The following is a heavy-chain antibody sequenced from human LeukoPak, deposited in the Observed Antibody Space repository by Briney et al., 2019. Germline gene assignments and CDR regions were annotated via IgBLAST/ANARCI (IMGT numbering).Heavy chain of an antibody. CDR2: IIPILGIA. CDR1: GGTFSSYA. J-gene: IGHJ6*02. CDR3: ARVRSECSGYDVYYYGMDV. D-gene: IGHD5-12*01. V-gene: IGHV1-69*04. Sequence: ASVKVSCKASGGTFSSYAISWVRQAPGQGLEWMGRIIPILGIANYAQKFQGRVTITADKSTSTAYMELSSLRSEDTAVYYCARVRSECSGYDVYYYGMDVWGQGTTVTVSS.